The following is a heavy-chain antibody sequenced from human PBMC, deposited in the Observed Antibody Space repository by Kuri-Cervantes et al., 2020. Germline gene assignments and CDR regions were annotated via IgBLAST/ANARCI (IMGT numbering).Heavy chain of an antibody. CDR1: GFTFSSYS. V-gene: IGHV3-21*01. CDR2: ISSSSSYI. J-gene: IGHJ4*02. D-gene: IGHD4-11*01. Sequence: LSVTCAASGFTFSSYSMNWVRQAPGKGLEWVSSISSSSSYIYYADSVKGRFTISRDNSKNTLYLQMNSLRAEDTAVYYCARGLVSNGVYFDYWGQGTLVTVSS. CDR3: ARGLVSNGVYFDY.